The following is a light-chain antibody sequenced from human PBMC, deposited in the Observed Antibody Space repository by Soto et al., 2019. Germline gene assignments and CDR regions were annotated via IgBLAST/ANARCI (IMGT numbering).Light chain of an antibody. J-gene: IGLJ2*01. CDR2: NND. CDR1: SSNIGANP. CDR3: EAWIDSLYGAL. V-gene: IGLV1-44*01. Sequence: QSVLTQPPSASGTHGQRVTISCSGSSSNIGANPVNWYQQLPGTAPKLLIYNNDKRPSGVPGRFSACKSGTSASLAIRGLRSADEADYYCEAWIDSLYGALFGGGTKLTVL.